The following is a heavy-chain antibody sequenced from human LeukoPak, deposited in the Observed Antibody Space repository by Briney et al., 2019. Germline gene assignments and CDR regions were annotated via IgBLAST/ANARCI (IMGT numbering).Heavy chain of an antibody. Sequence: SVKVSCKASGGTFSSYAISWVRQAPGQGLEWMGGIIPIFGTANYAQKFQGRITITSGESTSTAYMELSRLRSENTAVYYCASLAVDTAMVTPHKDYYYYYYMDVWGKGTTVTVSS. J-gene: IGHJ6*03. V-gene: IGHV1-69*13. CDR3: ASLAVDTAMVTPHKDYYYYYYMDV. CDR2: IIPIFGTA. CDR1: GGTFSSYA. D-gene: IGHD5-18*01.